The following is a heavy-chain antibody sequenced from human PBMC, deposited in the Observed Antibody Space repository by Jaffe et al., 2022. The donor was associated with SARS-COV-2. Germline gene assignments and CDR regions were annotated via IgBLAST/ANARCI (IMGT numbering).Heavy chain of an antibody. CDR2: INTKTANP. J-gene: IGHJ3*02. D-gene: IGHD2-15*01. CDR1: GYTFSDYI. CDR3: AREKRGGFDI. Sequence: QVQLVQSGSELKKPGASVKVSCKASGYTFSDYILNWVRQAPGQGLEWMGWINTKTANPTYAQDFTGRFVFSLDTSVSTSYLHINSLKVEDTAVYYCAREKRGGFDIWGQGTMVTVYS. V-gene: IGHV7-4-1*02.